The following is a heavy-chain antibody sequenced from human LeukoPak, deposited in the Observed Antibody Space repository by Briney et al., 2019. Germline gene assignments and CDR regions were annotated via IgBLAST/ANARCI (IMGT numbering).Heavy chain of an antibody. V-gene: IGHV3-74*01. D-gene: IGHD6-19*01. Sequence: GGSLRLSCAASGFTFSSYWMHWVRQAPGKGLVWVSRINSDGSSTSYADSVKGRFTISRDNAKNTLYPQMNSLRAEDTAVYYCARVGNRSIAVAGRPGPFDYWGQGTLVTVSS. CDR2: INSDGSST. J-gene: IGHJ4*02. CDR3: ARVGNRSIAVAGRPGPFDY. CDR1: GFTFSSYW.